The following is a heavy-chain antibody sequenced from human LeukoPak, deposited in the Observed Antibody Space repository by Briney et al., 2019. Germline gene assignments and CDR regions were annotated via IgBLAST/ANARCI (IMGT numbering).Heavy chain of an antibody. CDR2: ISGSGGST. Sequence: GGSLRLSCAASGFTFSSHAMSWVRQAPGKGLEWVSAISGSGGSTYYADSVKGRFTISRDNSKNTLYLQVNSLRAEDTAVYYCAKIQSSYNSSDYWGQGTLVTVSS. D-gene: IGHD6-6*01. J-gene: IGHJ4*02. CDR3: AKIQSSYNSSDY. CDR1: GFTFSSHA. V-gene: IGHV3-23*01.